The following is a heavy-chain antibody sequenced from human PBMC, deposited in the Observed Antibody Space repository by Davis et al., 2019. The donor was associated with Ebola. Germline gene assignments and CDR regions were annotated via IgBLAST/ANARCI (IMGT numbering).Heavy chain of an antibody. V-gene: IGHV3-74*01. CDR1: GLTFSSYW. J-gene: IGHJ6*02. D-gene: IGHD6-25*01. Sequence: GESLKISCAASGLTFSSYWMHWVRQAPGKGLVWVSRINSDGTGTSYADSVKGRFTISRDNAKSTLYLQMNSLRAEDTALYYCARVGYSSGYGLSGMDVWGQGTTVTVSS. CDR3: ARVGYSSGYGLSGMDV. CDR2: INSDGTGT.